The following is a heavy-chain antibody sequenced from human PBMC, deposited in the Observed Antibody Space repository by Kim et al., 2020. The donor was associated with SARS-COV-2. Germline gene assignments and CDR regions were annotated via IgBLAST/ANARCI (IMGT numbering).Heavy chain of an antibody. J-gene: IGHJ6*01. V-gene: IGHV3-11*03. Sequence: GGSLRLSCAASGFTFSDYYMSWIRQAPGKGLEWVSYISSSSSNNYAAYAVKRRFTFSDNATNSPQLLLISRRGADTTAFYCSARGDDYFWGSCRGYYYY. D-gene: IGHD3-16*02. CDR3: SARGDDYFWGSCRGYYYY. CDR2: ISSSSSNN. CDR1: GFTFSDYY.